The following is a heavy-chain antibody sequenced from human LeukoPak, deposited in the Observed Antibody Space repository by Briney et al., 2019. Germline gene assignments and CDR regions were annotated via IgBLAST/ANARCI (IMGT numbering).Heavy chain of an antibody. V-gene: IGHV3-23*01. D-gene: IGHD3-3*01. CDR2: ISRSGGST. CDR3: AKDGDGYYDFWSGYYPNFDY. Sequence: GGSLRLSCAASGFTFSSYAMSWVRQAPGKGLEWVSAISRSGGSTYYADSVKGRFTISRDNSKNTLYLQMNSLRAEDTAVYYCAKDGDGYYDFWSGYYPNFDYWGQGTLVTVSS. CDR1: GFTFSSYA. J-gene: IGHJ4*02.